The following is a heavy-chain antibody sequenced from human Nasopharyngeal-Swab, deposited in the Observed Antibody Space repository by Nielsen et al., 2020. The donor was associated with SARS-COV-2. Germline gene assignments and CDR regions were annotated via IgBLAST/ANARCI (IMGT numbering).Heavy chain of an antibody. CDR3: ARSPYADPRGLVY. Sequence: ASVKVSCKASGYTFTGYYMHWVRQAPGQGLEWMGRINPNSGGTNYAQKFQGRVTMTRDTSISTAYMELSRLRSDDTAVYYCARSPYADPRGLVYWGQGTLVTVSS. V-gene: IGHV1-2*06. CDR1: GYTFTGYY. CDR2: INPNSGGT. J-gene: IGHJ4*02. D-gene: IGHD4-17*01.